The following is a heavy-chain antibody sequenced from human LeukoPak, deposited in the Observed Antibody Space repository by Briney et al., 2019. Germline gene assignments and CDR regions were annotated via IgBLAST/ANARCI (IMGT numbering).Heavy chain of an antibody. V-gene: IGHV3-23*01. J-gene: IGHJ4*02. CDR2: ISGSGGST. D-gene: IGHD2-15*01. CDR1: GFTFSSYA. CDR3: AKDNIVVVVAATLDY. Sequence: GGSLRLSCAASGFTFSSYAMSWVRQAPGKGLEWVSPISGSGGSTYYADSVKGRFTISRDNSKNTLYLQMNSLRAEDTAVYYCAKDNIVVVVAATLDYWGQGTLVTVSS.